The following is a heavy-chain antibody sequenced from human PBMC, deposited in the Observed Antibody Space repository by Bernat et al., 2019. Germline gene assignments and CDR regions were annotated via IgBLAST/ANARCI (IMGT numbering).Heavy chain of an antibody. D-gene: IGHD5-18*01. CDR3: ARDRVDTAMVPPLNWFDP. J-gene: IGHJ5*02. CDR2: INSDGSST. Sequence: ESGGGLVKPGGSLRLSCAASGFTFSSYWMHWVRQAPGKGLVWVSRINSDGSSTSYADSVKGRFTISRDNAKNTLYLQMNSLRAEDTAVYYCARDRVDTAMVPPLNWFDPWGQGTLVTVSS. V-gene: IGHV3-74*01. CDR1: GFTFSSYW.